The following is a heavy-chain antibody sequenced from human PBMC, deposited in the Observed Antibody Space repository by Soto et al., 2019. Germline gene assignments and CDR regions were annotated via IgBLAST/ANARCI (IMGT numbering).Heavy chain of an antibody. CDR1: GFTFSRYA. CDR3: AKDSANYYDSSGYID. Sequence: EVQVLESGGGLVQPGESLRLSCAASGFTFSRYAMNWVRQAPGKGLEWVSAISGRGSSTYYADSVKGRFTISRDNSNNALYLQMNSLRVEDTAVYFCAKDSANYYDSSGYIDWGRGTLVTVSS. V-gene: IGHV3-23*01. CDR2: ISGRGSST. D-gene: IGHD3-22*01. J-gene: IGHJ4*02.